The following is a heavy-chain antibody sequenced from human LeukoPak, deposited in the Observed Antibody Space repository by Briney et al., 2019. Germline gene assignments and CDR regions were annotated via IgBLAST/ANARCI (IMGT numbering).Heavy chain of an antibody. J-gene: IGHJ3*02. CDR1: GFTFSSYS. V-gene: IGHV3-21*01. CDR3: ARVNFRQLVWDAFDI. D-gene: IGHD6-13*01. Sequence: GGSLRLSCAASGFTFSSYSMNWVRQAPGKGLEWVSSISSSSSYIYYADSVKGRFTISRDNAKNSLYLQMNSLRAEDTAVYYCARVNFRQLVWDAFDIWGQGTMVTVSS. CDR2: ISSSSSYI.